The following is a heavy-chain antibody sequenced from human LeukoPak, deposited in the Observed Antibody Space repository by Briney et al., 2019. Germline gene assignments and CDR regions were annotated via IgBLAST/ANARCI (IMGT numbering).Heavy chain of an antibody. Sequence: SETLSLTCAVYGGSFSGYYWSWIRQPPGKGLEWIGEINHSGSTNYNPSLKSRVTISVDTSKNQFSLKLSSVTAADTAVYYCARLVNPNIGWGFSSGYFFDYWGQGTLVTVSS. V-gene: IGHV4-34*01. J-gene: IGHJ4*02. D-gene: IGHD3-22*01. CDR2: INHSGST. CDR3: ARLVNPNIGWGFSSGYFFDY. CDR1: GGSFSGYY.